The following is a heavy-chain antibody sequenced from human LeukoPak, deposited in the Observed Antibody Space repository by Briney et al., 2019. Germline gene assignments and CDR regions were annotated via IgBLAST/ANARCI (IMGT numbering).Heavy chain of an antibody. J-gene: IGHJ4*02. D-gene: IGHD5-24*01. CDR1: GFTFSSYS. V-gene: IGHV3-21*01. CDR2: ISSSSSYI. CDR3: ARDGELEMATPGY. Sequence: GGSLRLSCAASGFTFSSYSMNWVRQAPGKGVEWVSSISSSSSYIYYAESVKGRFTISRDNAKNSLYLQMNSLRAEDTAVYYCARDGELEMATPGYWGQGTLVTVSS.